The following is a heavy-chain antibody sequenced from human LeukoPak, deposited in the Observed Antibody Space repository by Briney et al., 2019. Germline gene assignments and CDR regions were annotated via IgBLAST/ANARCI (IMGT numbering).Heavy chain of an antibody. CDR3: AREVIYSSGWYDY. V-gene: IGHV4-61*02. CDR2: IYTSGST. D-gene: IGHD6-19*01. J-gene: IGHJ4*02. CDR1: GGSISSGSYY. Sequence: KSSETLSLTCTVSGGSISSGSYYWSWIRQPAGKGLEWIGRIYTSGSTNYNPSLKSRVTISVDTSKNQFSLKLSSVTAADTAVYYCAREVIYSSGWYDYWGQGTLVTVSS.